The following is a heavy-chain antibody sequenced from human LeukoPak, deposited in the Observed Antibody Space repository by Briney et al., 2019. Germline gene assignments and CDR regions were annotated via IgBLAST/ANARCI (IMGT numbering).Heavy chain of an antibody. CDR1: GFTFSSYW. D-gene: IGHD1-7*01. Sequence: GGSLRLSCAASGFTFSSYWMSWVRQAPGKGLEWVANIKEDGSEKYYVDSVKGRFTISRDNAKNSLYLQMNSLRAEDTAMYYCARVIRTGTTGVDYWGQGTLVTVSS. J-gene: IGHJ4*02. CDR2: IKEDGSEK. CDR3: ARVIRTGTTGVDY. V-gene: IGHV3-7*01.